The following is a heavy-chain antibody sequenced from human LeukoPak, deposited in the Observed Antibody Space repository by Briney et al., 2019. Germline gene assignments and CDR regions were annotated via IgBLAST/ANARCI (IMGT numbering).Heavy chain of an antibody. Sequence: ETLSLTCAVYGGSFSGYYWSWIRQPPGKGLEWIGEINHSGSTNYNPSLKSRVTISVDTSKNQFSLKLSSVTAADTAVYYCAREAGGYFDYWGQGTLVTVSS. CDR1: GGSFSGYY. CDR2: INHSGST. D-gene: IGHD6-13*01. V-gene: IGHV4-34*01. CDR3: AREAGGYFDY. J-gene: IGHJ4*02.